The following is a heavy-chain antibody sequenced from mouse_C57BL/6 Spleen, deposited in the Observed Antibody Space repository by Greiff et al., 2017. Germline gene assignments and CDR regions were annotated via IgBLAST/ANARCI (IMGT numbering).Heavy chain of an antibody. J-gene: IGHJ2*01. V-gene: IGHV3-6*01. D-gene: IGHD2-4*01. CDR1: AYSITSGYY. CDR3: ARAPIYYDYAFDY. CDR2: ISYDGSN. Sequence: EVQLVESGPGLVKPSQSLSLTCSVTAYSITSGYYWNWIRQFPGNKLEWMGYISYDGSNNYNPTLKNRISITRDTSKNQFFLKLNSVTTEDTATYYCARAPIYYDYAFDYWGQGTTLTVSS.